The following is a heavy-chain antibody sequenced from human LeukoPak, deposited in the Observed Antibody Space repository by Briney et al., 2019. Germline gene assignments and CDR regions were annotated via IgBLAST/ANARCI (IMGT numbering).Heavy chain of an antibody. J-gene: IGHJ6*03. D-gene: IGHD6-6*01. CDR2: IRYDGSNK. Sequence: GGSLRLSCAASGFTFSSYGMHWVRQAPGKGLEWVAFIRYDGSNKYYADSVKGRFTIFRDNSKNTLYLQMNSLRAEDTAVYYCARDQYSTSSRAYYYYMDVWGKGTTVTVSS. V-gene: IGHV3-30*02. CDR3: ARDQYSTSSRAYYYYMDV. CDR1: GFTFSSYG.